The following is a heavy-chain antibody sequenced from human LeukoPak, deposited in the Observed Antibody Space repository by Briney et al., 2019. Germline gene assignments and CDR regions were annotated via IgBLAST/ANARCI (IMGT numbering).Heavy chain of an antibody. CDR1: GYTFTSYD. D-gene: IGHD3-10*01. V-gene: IGHV1-8*01. CDR3: ARWGIYGSGTYYYYGMDV. Sequence: ASVKVSCKASGYTFTSYDINWVRQAPGQGLEWMGWMNPNSGNTVYAQKFQGRVTMTTNTSISTAYMELSSLRSEDTAVYYCARWGIYGSGTYYYYGMDVWGQGTTVTVSS. J-gene: IGHJ6*02. CDR2: MNPNSGNT.